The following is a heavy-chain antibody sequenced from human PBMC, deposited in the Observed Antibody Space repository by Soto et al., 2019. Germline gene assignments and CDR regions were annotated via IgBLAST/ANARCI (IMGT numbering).Heavy chain of an antibody. Sequence: LRLSCAASGFTFSSYAMSWVRQAPGKGLEWVSAISGSGGSTYYADSVKGRFTISRDNSKNTLYLQMNSLRAEDTAVYYCALLGYCSGGSCYPFGYWGQGTLVTVSS. CDR3: ALLGYCSGGSCYPFGY. CDR1: GFTFSSYA. J-gene: IGHJ4*02. D-gene: IGHD2-15*01. CDR2: ISGSGGST. V-gene: IGHV3-23*01.